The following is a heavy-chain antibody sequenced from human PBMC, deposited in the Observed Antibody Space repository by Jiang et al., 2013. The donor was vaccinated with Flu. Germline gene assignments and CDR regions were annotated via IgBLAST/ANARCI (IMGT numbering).Heavy chain of an antibody. CDR1: GGSISSSSYY. D-gene: IGHD3-3*01. CDR2: IYYSGST. Sequence: GPGLVKPSETLSLTCTVSGGSISSSSYYWGWIRQPPGKGLEWIGSIYYSGSTYYNPSLKSRVTISVDTSKNQFSLKLSSVTAADTAVYYCARQGGSITIFGVVIPPHSMCYMDV. J-gene: IGHJ6*03. CDR3: ARQGGSITIFGVVIPPHSMCYMDV. V-gene: IGHV4-39*01.